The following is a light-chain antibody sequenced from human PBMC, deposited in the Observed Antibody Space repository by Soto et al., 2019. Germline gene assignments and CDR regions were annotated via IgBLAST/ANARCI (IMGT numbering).Light chain of an antibody. V-gene: IGKV1-5*03. Sequence: DIQMTQSPSTLSASVGDRVTITCRASQSISSWLAWYQQKPGKAPKLLIYKASSLESGVSSRFSGSGSGTEVTLTISNMQPDDFASYYYQQYSNTSPLTFGRGTKVDIK. CDR3: QQYSNTSPLT. CDR1: QSISSW. CDR2: KAS. J-gene: IGKJ4*01.